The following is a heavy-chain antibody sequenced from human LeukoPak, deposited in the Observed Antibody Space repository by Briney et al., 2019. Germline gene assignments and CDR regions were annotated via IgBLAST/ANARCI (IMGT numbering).Heavy chain of an antibody. CDR2: INAGGEST. CDR1: GFTFSNYA. J-gene: IGHJ4*02. V-gene: IGHV3-23*01. D-gene: IGHD6-13*01. Sequence: PGGSLRLSCAASGFTFSNYAMSWVRQSPGRGLEWVSSINAGGESTYYADSVRGRFTVSRDNSKNTLYLQMNSLRAEDTAVYYCAKELTAAPQYYFDYWGQGALVTVSS. CDR3: AKELTAAPQYYFDY.